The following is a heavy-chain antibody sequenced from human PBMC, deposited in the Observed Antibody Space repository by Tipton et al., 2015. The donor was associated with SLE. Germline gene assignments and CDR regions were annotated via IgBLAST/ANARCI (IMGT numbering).Heavy chain of an antibody. J-gene: IGHJ4*02. CDR2: IRSKAYGETT. CDR3: ARALYSSYYYFDY. V-gene: IGHV3-49*03. D-gene: IGHD6-6*01. CDR1: GFTFGVYA. Sequence: RSLRLSCTTSGFTFGVYAMAWFRQVPGKGLEWIGFIRSKAYGETTDYVASVKGRFSISRDNSENTLYLEMNSLRAEDTAVYYCARALYSSYYYFDYWGQGTLVTVSS.